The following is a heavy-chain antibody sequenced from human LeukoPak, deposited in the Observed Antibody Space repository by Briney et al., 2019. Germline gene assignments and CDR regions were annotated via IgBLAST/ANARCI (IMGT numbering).Heavy chain of an antibody. CDR1: GGSISSGGYS. CDR3: ARNPYYYYGMDV. D-gene: IGHD1-14*01. J-gene: IGHJ6*02. CDR2: IYHSGST. Sequence: PQTLSLTCAVSGGSISSGGYSWSWIRQPPGKGLEWIGYIYHSGSTYYNPSLKSRVTISVDRSKNQFSLKLSSVTAADTAVYYCARNPYYYYGMDVWGQGTTVTVSS. V-gene: IGHV4-30-2*01.